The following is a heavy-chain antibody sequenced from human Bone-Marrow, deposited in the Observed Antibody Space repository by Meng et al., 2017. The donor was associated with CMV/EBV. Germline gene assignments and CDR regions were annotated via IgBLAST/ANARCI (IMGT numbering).Heavy chain of an antibody. D-gene: IGHD3-3*01. CDR3: ARGSPLYYDFWSGYYPNYYYGMDV. Sequence: ASVKVSCKASGYTFTSYDINWVRQATGQGLEWMGWMNPNSGNTGYAQKFQGRVTMTRNTSISTAYMELSSLRSEDTAVYYCARGSPLYYDFWSGYYPNYYYGMDVWGQGTTVTGSS. CDR2: MNPNSGNT. CDR1: GYTFTSYD. J-gene: IGHJ6*01. V-gene: IGHV1-8*01.